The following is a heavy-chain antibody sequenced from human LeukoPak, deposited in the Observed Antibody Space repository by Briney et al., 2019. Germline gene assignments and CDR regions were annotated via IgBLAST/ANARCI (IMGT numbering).Heavy chain of an antibody. J-gene: IGHJ6*02. V-gene: IGHV1-8*02. D-gene: IGHD6-13*01. Sequence: ASVKVSCKASGGTFSSYAISWVRQATGQGLEWMGWMNPNSGNTGYAQKFQGRVTMTRNTSISTAYMELSSLRSEDTAVYYCARAYSSSWYGSSYYYYGMDVWGQGTTVTVSS. CDR1: GGTFSSYA. CDR3: ARAYSSSWYGSSYYYYGMDV. CDR2: MNPNSGNT.